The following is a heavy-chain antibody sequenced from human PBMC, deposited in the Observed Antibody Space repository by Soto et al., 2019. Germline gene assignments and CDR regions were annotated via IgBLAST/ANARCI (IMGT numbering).Heavy chain of an antibody. CDR3: ARVYHSYYFWSGYPY. D-gene: IGHD3-3*01. CDR2: INAGNGNT. CDR1: GYTFTSYA. V-gene: IGHV1-3*05. Sequence: QVQLVQSGAEEKKPGASVKVSCKASGYTFTSYAMHWVRQAPGQRLEWMGWINAGNGNTKYSQKFQGRVTITRDTSASTAYMELSSLRSEDTAVYYCARVYHSYYFWSGYPYWGQGTLVTVSS. J-gene: IGHJ4*02.